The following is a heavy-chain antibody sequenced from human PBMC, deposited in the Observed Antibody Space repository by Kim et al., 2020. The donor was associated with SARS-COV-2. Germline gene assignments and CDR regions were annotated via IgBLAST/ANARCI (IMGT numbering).Heavy chain of an antibody. D-gene: IGHD7-27*01. Sequence: SETLSLTCAVSGGSISSSNWWSWVRQPPGKGLEWIGEIFHSGSTNYNPSLKSRVTISLDKSKYQFSLRLSSVTAADTAVYYCARDGDRRYCFDYWGQGTLVTVSS. CDR3: ARDGDRRYCFDY. CDR2: IFHSGST. CDR1: GGSISSSNW. J-gene: IGHJ4*02. V-gene: IGHV4-4*02.